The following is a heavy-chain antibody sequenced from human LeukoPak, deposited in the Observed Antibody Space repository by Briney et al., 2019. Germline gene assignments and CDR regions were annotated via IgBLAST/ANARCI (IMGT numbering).Heavy chain of an antibody. D-gene: IGHD4-23*01. J-gene: IGHJ6*03. CDR3: ARGPTGGTVVTPYYYYMDV. V-gene: IGHV1-69*13. CDR1: GGTFSSYA. CDR2: IIPIFGTA. Sequence: GASVKVSCKASGGTFSSYAISWVRQAPGQGLEWMGGIIPIFGTANYAQKFQGRVTITADESTSTAYMELSSLRSEDTAVYYCARGPTGGTVVTPYYYYMDVWGKGTTVTVSS.